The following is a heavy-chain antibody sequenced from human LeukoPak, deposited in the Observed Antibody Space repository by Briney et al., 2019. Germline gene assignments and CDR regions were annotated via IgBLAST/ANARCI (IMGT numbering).Heavy chain of an antibody. CDR1: GFTFSSYE. CDR3: AKGSDTAMANYYYYYMDV. J-gene: IGHJ6*03. D-gene: IGHD5-18*01. CDR2: ISSSGSTI. Sequence: GGSLRLSCAASGFTFSSYEMNWVRQAPGKGLEWVSYISSSGSTIYYADSVKGRFTISRDNSKNTLYLQMNSLRAEDTAVYYCAKGSDTAMANYYYYYMDVWGKGTTVTISS. V-gene: IGHV3-48*03.